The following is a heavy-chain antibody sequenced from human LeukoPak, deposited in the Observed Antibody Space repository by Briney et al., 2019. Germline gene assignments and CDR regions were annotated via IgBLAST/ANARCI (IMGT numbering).Heavy chain of an antibody. D-gene: IGHD6-19*01. CDR3: AVRAVAGDFDY. CDR1: GGSISSYY. J-gene: IGHJ4*02. CDR2: IYYSGST. Sequence: PSETLSLTCTVSGGSISSYYWSWIRQPPGKGLEWIGYIYYSGSTNYNPSLKSRVTISVDTSKSQFSLKLSSVTAADTAVYYCAVRAVAGDFDYWGQGTLVTVSS. V-gene: IGHV4-59*01.